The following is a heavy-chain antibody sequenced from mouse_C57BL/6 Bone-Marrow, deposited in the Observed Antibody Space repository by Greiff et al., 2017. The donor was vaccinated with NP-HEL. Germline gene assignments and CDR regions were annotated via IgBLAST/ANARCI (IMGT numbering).Heavy chain of an antibody. CDR3: TKALGSSSWFAY. Sequence: EVMLVESGAELVRPGASVKLSCTASGFNIKDDYMHWVKQRPEQGLEWIGWIDPENGDTEYASKFQGKATITADTSSNTAYLQLSSLTSEDTAVYYCTKALGSSSWFAYWGQGTLVTVSA. CDR2: IDPENGDT. V-gene: IGHV14-4*01. CDR1: GFNIKDDY. D-gene: IGHD1-1*01. J-gene: IGHJ3*01.